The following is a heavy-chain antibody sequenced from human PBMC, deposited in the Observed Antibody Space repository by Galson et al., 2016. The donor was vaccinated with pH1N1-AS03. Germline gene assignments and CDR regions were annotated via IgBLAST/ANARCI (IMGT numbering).Heavy chain of an antibody. V-gene: IGHV3-33*01. CDR3: ARGLRDDYYGMDV. J-gene: IGHJ6*02. Sequence: SLRLSCAASGFAFGSYAMHWVRQSPGMGLEWVAVVWYDGSQRYYADSVKGRFTISRDNNRNTMYLQMDSLRAEDTAVYYCARGLRDDYYGMDVWGQGTTVTVSS. CDR2: VWYDGSQR. CDR1: GFAFGSYA.